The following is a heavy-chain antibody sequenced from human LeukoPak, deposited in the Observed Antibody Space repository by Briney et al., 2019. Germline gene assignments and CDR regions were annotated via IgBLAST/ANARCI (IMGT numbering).Heavy chain of an antibody. V-gene: IGHV6-1*01. Sequence: SQTLSLTCAISGDSVSSNSAAWNWIRQSPSRGLEWLGRTYYRSKWYNDYAVSVKSRITINPDPSKNQFSLQLNSVTPEDTAVYYCARDRRSVGATFDAFDIWGQGTMVTVSS. CDR3: ARDRRSVGATFDAFDI. D-gene: IGHD1-26*01. CDR1: GDSVSSNSAA. J-gene: IGHJ3*02. CDR2: TYYRSKWYN.